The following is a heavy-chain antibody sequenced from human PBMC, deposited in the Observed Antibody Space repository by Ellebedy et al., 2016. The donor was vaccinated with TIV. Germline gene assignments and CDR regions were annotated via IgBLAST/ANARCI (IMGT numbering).Heavy chain of an antibody. CDR3: ARRASYGDYAVQVNPWFDP. CDR1: GFNFRSYW. V-gene: IGHV3-7*01. D-gene: IGHD4-17*01. J-gene: IGHJ5*02. Sequence: GGSLRLSCAASGFNFRSYWMTWVRQAPGKGLEWVATIRQEGDEIYYVESVKGRFTISRDNAKNPLFLQMNSLRVEDTAVYDCARRASYGDYAVQVNPWFDPWGQGTLVTVSS. CDR2: IRQEGDEI.